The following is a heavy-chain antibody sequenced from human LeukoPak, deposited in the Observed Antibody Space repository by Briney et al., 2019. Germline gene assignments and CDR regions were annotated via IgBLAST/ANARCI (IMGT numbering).Heavy chain of an antibody. J-gene: IGHJ4*02. CDR1: GFTVSSNY. CDR3: ARVPNYYDSSGYNV. CDR2: IYSGGST. V-gene: IGHV3-53*01. Sequence: TGGSLRLSCAASGFTVSSNYMSWVRQAPGKGLEWVSVIYSGGSTYYADSVKGRFTISRDNSKNTLYPQMNSLRAEDTAVYYCARVPNYYDSSGYNVWGQGTLVTVSS. D-gene: IGHD3-22*01.